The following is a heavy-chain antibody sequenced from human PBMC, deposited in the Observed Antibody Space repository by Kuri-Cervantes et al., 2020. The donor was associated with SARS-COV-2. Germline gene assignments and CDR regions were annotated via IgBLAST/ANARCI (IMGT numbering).Heavy chain of an antibody. Sequence: GESLKISCAASGFTFSSYWMSWVRQAPGKGLEWVANIKQDGSEKYYVDSVKGRFTISRDNSKNTLYLQMNSLRAEDTAVYYCARAYGGYYDSSGYFDAFDIWGQGTMVTVSS. CDR2: IKQDGSEK. V-gene: IGHV3-7*01. J-gene: IGHJ3*02. CDR3: ARAYGGYYDSSGYFDAFDI. CDR1: GFTFSSYW. D-gene: IGHD3-22*01.